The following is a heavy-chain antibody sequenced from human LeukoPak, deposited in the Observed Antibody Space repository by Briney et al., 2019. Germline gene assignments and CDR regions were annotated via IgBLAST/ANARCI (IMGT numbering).Heavy chain of an antibody. J-gene: IGHJ4*02. Sequence: GGSLRLSCAASGFTFSSYAMSWVRQAPGKGLEWVSAISGSGGSTYYADSVKGRFTISRDNAKNSLYLQMNSLRAEDTAVYYCARDRLEMAFDYWGQGTLVTVSS. CDR3: ARDRLEMAFDY. V-gene: IGHV3-23*01. D-gene: IGHD5-24*01. CDR2: ISGSGGST. CDR1: GFTFSSYA.